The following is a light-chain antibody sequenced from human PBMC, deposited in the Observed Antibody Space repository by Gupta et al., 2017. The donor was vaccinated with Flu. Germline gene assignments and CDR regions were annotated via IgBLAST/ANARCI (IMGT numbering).Light chain of an antibody. CDR1: HYVTNNY. Sequence: GEKATLSCRASHYVTNNYLAWYQQTPGQAPRLLIYDGSTGATDIPHRCSGSGSGTDFTLIINELEPEDFAIYYCQQYAALPTFGGGTKVEI. CDR2: DGS. CDR3: QQYAALPT. V-gene: IGKV3-20*01. J-gene: IGKJ4*01.